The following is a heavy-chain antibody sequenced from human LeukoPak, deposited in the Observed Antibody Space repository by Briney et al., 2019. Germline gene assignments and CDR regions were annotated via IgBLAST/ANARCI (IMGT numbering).Heavy chain of an antibody. CDR1: GYTFTSYY. V-gene: IGHV1-46*01. CDR3: ARADYDFWSGYYLVGYYGMDV. J-gene: IGHJ6*02. CDR2: INPSGGST. D-gene: IGHD3-3*01. Sequence: APVKVSCKASGYTFTSYYMHWVRQAPGQGLEWMGIINPSGGSTSYAQKFQGRVTMTRDTSTSTVYMELSSLRSEDTAVYYCARADYDFWSGYYLVGYYGMDVWGQGTMVTVSS.